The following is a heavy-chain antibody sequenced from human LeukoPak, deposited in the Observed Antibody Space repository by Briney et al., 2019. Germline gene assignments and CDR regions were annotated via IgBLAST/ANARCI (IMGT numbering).Heavy chain of an antibody. V-gene: IGHV3-23*01. CDR1: GFTFSSYA. D-gene: IGHD3-22*01. J-gene: IGHJ1*01. CDR2: ISGSGGST. Sequence: GGSLRLSCAASGFTFSSYAMSWVRQAPAKGLEWVSAISGSGGSTYYADSVKGRFTISRDNAKNSVFLQMISLRAEDAAVYYCVSSGSFRLQHWGQGTLVTVAS. CDR3: VSSGSFRLQH.